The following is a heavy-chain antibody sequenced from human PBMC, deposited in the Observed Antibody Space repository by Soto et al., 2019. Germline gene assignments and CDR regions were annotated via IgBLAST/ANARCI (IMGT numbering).Heavy chain of an antibody. CDR2: ISYDGSNK. J-gene: IGHJ4*02. CDR1: GFTFSSYG. D-gene: IGHD3-3*02. V-gene: IGHV3-30*18. Sequence: GGSLRLSCAASGFTFSSYGMHWVRQAPGKGLEWVAVISYDGSNKYYADSVKGRFTISRDNSKNTLYLQMNSLRAEDTAVYYCAKDSNDFDYWGQGTLVTVSS. CDR3: AKDSNDFDY.